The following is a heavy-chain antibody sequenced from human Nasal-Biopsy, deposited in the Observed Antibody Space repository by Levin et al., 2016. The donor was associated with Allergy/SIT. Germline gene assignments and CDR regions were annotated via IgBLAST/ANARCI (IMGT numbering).Heavy chain of an antibody. CDR3: ARSSGASEADAFDI. CDR1: GFTFTSSA. D-gene: IGHD2-15*01. Sequence: SVKVSCKASGFTFTSSAVQWVRQARGQRLEWIGWIVVGSGNTNYAQTLQGRVSMTTDTSTTTAYMELRSLRSDDTSVFYCARSSGASEADAFDIWGQGTMVTVSS. J-gene: IGHJ3*02. V-gene: IGHV1-58*01. CDR2: IVVGSGNT.